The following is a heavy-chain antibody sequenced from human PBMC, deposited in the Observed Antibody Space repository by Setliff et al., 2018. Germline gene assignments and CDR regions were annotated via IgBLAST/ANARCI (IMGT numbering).Heavy chain of an antibody. Sequence: PGGSLRLSCAASGFTFSSYAMSWVRQAPGKGLEWVSAISGSGGSTYCADSVKGRFTISRDNSKNTLYLQMNSLRAEDTAVYYCAKNGFGVVALGVNNWFDPWGQGTLVTVSS. J-gene: IGHJ5*02. CDR3: AKNGFGVVALGVNNWFDP. CDR1: GFTFSSYA. D-gene: IGHD3-10*01. CDR2: ISGSGGST. V-gene: IGHV3-23*01.